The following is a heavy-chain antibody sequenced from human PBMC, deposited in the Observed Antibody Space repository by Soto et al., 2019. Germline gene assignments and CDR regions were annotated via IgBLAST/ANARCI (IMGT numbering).Heavy chain of an antibody. CDR3: ARSPGYCSGGSCYHFDY. Sequence: QVQLQESGPGLVKPSGTLSLTCAVSGGSISSSNWWSWVRQPPGKGLEWIGEIYHSGSTNYNPSLKSRVTLSVDKSKNQFSLKLSSVAAADTAVYYCARSPGYCSGGSCYHFDYWGQGTLVTVSS. J-gene: IGHJ4*02. CDR2: IYHSGST. CDR1: GGSISSSNW. D-gene: IGHD2-15*01. V-gene: IGHV4-4*02.